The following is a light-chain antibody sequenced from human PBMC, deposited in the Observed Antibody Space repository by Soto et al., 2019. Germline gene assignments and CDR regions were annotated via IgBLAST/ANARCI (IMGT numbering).Light chain of an antibody. Sequence: DIQMTQSPSTLSASVGDRVTITCRASQSISSWLAWYQQKPGKAPKLLIYDASNLESGVPSRFTGSGSGTHFSLTINSLQPEDVATYYCQHYDNLPLTFGGGTKVDIK. CDR1: QSISSW. CDR3: QHYDNLPLT. CDR2: DAS. J-gene: IGKJ4*01. V-gene: IGKV1-5*01.